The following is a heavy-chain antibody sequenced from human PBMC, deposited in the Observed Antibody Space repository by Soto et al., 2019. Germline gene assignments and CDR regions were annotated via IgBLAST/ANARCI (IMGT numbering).Heavy chain of an antibody. D-gene: IGHD6-19*01. CDR1: GYTFTSYA. J-gene: IGHJ4*02. CDR3: ARTTGYSSGWPYFDY. Sequence: GASVKVSCKASGYTFTSYAMHWVRQAPGQRLEWMGCINAGNGNTKYSQKFQGRVTITRDTSASTAYMELSSLRSEDTAVYYCARTTGYSSGWPYFDYWGQGTLVTVSS. V-gene: IGHV1-3*01. CDR2: INAGNGNT.